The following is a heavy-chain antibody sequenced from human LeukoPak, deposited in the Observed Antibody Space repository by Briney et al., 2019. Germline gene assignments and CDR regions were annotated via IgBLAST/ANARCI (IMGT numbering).Heavy chain of an antibody. J-gene: IGHJ4*02. D-gene: IGHD5-18*01. V-gene: IGHV7-4-1*02. Sequence: ASVKVSCKASGYTFTSYAMNWVRQAPGQGLEWMGWINTNTGNPTYAQGFTGRFVFSLDTSVSTAYLQISSLKADDTAVYCCARDSDTAMVKFDYWGQGTLVTVSS. CDR2: INTNTGNP. CDR1: GYTFTSYA. CDR3: ARDSDTAMVKFDY.